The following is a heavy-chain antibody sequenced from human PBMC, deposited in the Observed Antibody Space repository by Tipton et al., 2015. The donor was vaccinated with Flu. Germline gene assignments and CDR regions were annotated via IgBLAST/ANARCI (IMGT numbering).Heavy chain of an antibody. J-gene: IGHJ4*02. CDR2: ISYDGSNK. V-gene: IGHV3-30*01. Sequence: SLRLSCAASGFTFSSYAMHWVRQAPGKGLEWVAVISYDGSNKYYADSVKGRFTISRDKSKNTLYLQMNSLRAEDTAVYYCARDLVGSGIDYWGQGTLVTVSS. CDR3: ARDLVGSGIDY. CDR1: GFTFSSYA. D-gene: IGHD2-8*02.